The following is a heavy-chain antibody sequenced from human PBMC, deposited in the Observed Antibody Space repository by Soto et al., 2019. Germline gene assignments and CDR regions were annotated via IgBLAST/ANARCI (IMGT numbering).Heavy chain of an antibody. D-gene: IGHD1-26*01. V-gene: IGHV4-59*01. CDR3: ATLNSYRGSNVGGGWFDP. CDR1: GGSINNYY. J-gene: IGHJ5*02. CDR2: IYYTGST. Sequence: SETLSLTCTVSGGSINNYYWSWIRQPPGNGLEWIAYIYYTGSTNYNPSLRSRVTISVDTSKNQFSLKLTSVTAADTAIYYCATLNSYRGSNVGGGWFDPWGQGTLVTVSS.